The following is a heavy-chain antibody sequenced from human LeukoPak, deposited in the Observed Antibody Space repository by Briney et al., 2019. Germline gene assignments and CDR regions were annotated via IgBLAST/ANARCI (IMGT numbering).Heavy chain of an antibody. CDR3: ARDSYGGNSGVDY. CDR2: IYSGGST. Sequence: GGSLRLSCAASGFIVSSNYMTWVRQAPGKGLEWVSVIYSGGSTYYADSVRGRLTISRDNSKNTLYLQMNSLRAEDTAVYYCARDSYGGNSGVDYWGQGTLVTVSS. V-gene: IGHV3-53*01. D-gene: IGHD4-23*01. J-gene: IGHJ4*02. CDR1: GFIVSSNY.